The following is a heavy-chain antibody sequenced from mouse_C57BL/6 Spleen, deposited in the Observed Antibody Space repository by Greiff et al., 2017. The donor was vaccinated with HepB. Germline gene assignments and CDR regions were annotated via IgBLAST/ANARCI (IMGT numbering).Heavy chain of an antibody. CDR1: GYSFTGYY. D-gene: IGHD1-1*02. CDR3: ARSHYGLYAMDY. CDR2: INPSTCGT. J-gene: IGHJ4*01. Sequence: EVQLQQSGPELVKPGASVKISCKASGYSFTGYYMNWVKQSPEKSLEWIGEINPSTCGTTYNQKFKAKATLTVDKSSSTAYMQLKSLTSEDSAVYYCARSHYGLYAMDYWGQGTSVTVSS. V-gene: IGHV1-42*01.